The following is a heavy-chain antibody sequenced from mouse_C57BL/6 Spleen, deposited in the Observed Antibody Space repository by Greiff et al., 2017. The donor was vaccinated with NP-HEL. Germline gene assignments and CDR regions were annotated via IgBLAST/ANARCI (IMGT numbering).Heavy chain of an antibody. CDR2: ISSGGSYT. CDR1: GFTFSSYG. CDR3: ARHHYSNYGYFDV. J-gene: IGHJ1*03. D-gene: IGHD2-5*01. V-gene: IGHV5-6*01. Sequence: EVQVVESGGDLVKPGGSLKLSCAASGFTFSSYGMSWVRQTPDKRLEWVATISSGGSYTYYPDSVKGRFTISRDNAKNTLYLQMSSLKSEDTAMYYCARHHYSNYGYFDVWGTGTTVTVSS.